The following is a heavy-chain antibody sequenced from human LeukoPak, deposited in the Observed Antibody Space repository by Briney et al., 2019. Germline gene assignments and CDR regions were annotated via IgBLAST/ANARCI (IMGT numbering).Heavy chain of an antibody. CDR2: MNPNSGNT. CDR3: ARDKYYYDSSGYLEGRSFDY. Sequence: ASVKVSCKASGYTFTSYDINWVRQATGQGLEWMGWMNPNSGNTGYAQKFQGRVAMTRNTSISTAYMELSSLRAEDTAVYYCARDKYYYDSSGYLEGRSFDYWGQGTLVTVSS. J-gene: IGHJ4*02. CDR1: GYTFTSYD. D-gene: IGHD3-22*01. V-gene: IGHV1-8*01.